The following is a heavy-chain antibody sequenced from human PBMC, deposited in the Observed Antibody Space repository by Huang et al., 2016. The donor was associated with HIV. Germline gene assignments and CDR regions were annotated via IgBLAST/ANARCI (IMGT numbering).Heavy chain of an antibody. CDR2: FSDDGIDK. CDR1: GFAFSSYG. Sequence: HLVESGGGVVQPGRSRRLSCSASGFAFSSYGMHWVRHAPGKGLEWVGIFSDDGIDKYYADSVKGRFTISRDNSRKTLYLQMDSLRTEDTAIYYCAKDQWLVKYFFDSWGLGTLVTVSS. D-gene: IGHD6-19*01. J-gene: IGHJ4*02. V-gene: IGHV3-30*18. CDR3: AKDQWLVKYFFDS.